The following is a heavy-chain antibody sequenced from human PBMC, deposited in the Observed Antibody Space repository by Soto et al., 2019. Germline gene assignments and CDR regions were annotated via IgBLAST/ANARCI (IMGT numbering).Heavy chain of an antibody. CDR1: GYTFTSYY. CDR2: INPSGGST. CDR3: ARVYGGYDSFDI. D-gene: IGHD4-17*01. J-gene: IGHJ3*02. Sequence: ASVKVSCKASGYTFTSYYMHWVRQAPGQGLEWMGIINPSGGSTTYAQKFQGRVTMTRDTSTSTVYMELSSLRSEDTSVYYCARVYGGYDSFDIWGQGTMVTVSS. V-gene: IGHV1-46*03.